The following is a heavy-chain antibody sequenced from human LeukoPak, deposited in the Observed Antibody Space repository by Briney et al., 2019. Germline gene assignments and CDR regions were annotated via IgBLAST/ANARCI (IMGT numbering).Heavy chain of an antibody. J-gene: IGHJ3*02. CDR2: IWCSSSYI. Sequence: GGSLRLSCAASGFPFSSYSMHWVRQAPGKGLEWVSSIWCSSSYIYYADSVKGRFTISRDNAKNSLFLQMNSLRAEDTAVYYGAKGYNDYRGCSPRSDFDTWGQRTMVTVSS. D-gene: IGHD3-22*01. CDR3: AKGYNDYRGCSPRSDFDT. CDR1: GFPFSSYS. V-gene: IGHV3-21*01.